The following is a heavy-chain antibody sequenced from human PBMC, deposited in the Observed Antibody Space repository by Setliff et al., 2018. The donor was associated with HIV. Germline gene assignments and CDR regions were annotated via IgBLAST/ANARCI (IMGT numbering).Heavy chain of an antibody. CDR3: ARDQGLELRGDYYYYGMDV. CDR2: IHHTGYL. V-gene: IGHV4-34*01. Sequence: PSETLSLTCAVHGGPFSDHYWNWIRQPPGKGLEWIAEIHHTGYLNYNPSLKSRVTISRDTSTNQFSLKVSSVTAADTAIYYCARDQGLELRGDYYYYGMDVWGQGTTVTVSS. D-gene: IGHD1-7*01. J-gene: IGHJ6*02. CDR1: GGPFSDHY.